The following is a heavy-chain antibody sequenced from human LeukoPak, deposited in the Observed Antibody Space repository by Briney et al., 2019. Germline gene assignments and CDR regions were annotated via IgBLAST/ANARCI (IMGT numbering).Heavy chain of an antibody. D-gene: IGHD3-16*01. CDR1: GFTFDDYA. CDR2: ISWNSGSI. V-gene: IGHV3-9*01. CDR3: ITDFPFGY. Sequence: GGSLRLSCAASGFTFDDYAMHWVRQAPGKGLEWVSGISWNSGSIGYADSVKGRFTISRDNAKNSLYLQMNSLKTEDTAVYYCITDFPFGYWGQGTLVTVSS. J-gene: IGHJ4*02.